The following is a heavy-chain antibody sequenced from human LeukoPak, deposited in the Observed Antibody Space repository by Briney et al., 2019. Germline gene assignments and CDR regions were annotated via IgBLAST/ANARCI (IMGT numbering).Heavy chain of an antibody. V-gene: IGHV3-23*01. D-gene: IGHD6-13*01. CDR1: GFTFSSYA. J-gene: IGHJ4*02. CDR3: AKPREYSSTWFGVDH. CDR2: ISGSGGTT. Sequence: SGGSLRLSCAASGFTFSSYAMSWVRQAPGKGLEWVSLISGSGGTTYYADSVKGRFTISRDNSKNTLFLQMYSLRAEDTAAYYCAKPREYSSTWFGVDHWGQGSLVIVSS.